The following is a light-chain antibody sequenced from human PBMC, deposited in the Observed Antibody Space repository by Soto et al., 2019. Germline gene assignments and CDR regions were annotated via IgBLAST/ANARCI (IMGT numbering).Light chain of an antibody. V-gene: IGKV3-20*01. CDR3: QQYGRSPYT. CDR2: GAS. Sequence: EIVLTQSPGTLSWSPGERATLSCRASQSVSSSYLAWYQQNPGQAPRLLIYGASSRATGIPDRFSGSGSGTDFTLSISRREPEDFAVYYCQQYGRSPYTFGQGTKLEIK. J-gene: IGKJ2*01. CDR1: QSVSSSY.